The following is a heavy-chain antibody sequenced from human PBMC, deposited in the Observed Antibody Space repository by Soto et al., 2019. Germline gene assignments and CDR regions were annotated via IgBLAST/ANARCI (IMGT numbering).Heavy chain of an antibody. CDR3: AKDGGPVYCNSPGCSAKHFDY. CDR1: GFTFSNYG. V-gene: IGHV3-30*18. CDR2: ISYDGDNE. Sequence: QVQLVESGGGVVQPGRSLRLSCAASGFTFSNYGMHWVRQAPGKGLECVAIISYDGDNEYYADSVRGRFTISRDNSKNTLYLQTNSLRHEDTAVYYCAKDGGPVYCNSPGCSAKHFDYWGQGTLVTVSS. J-gene: IGHJ4*02. D-gene: IGHD2-2*01.